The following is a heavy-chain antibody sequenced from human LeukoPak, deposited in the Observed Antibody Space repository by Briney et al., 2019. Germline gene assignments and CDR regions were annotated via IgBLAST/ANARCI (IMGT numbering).Heavy chain of an antibody. D-gene: IGHD3-22*01. CDR2: ISGSGVST. CDR3: AKDLDDSSGFPGGY. J-gene: IGHJ4*02. CDR1: GFSFSDYT. V-gene: IGHV3-43*02. Sequence: GGSLRLSCAGLGFSFSDYTMTWVRQTPEKGLQWVSGISGSGVSTYYAESVKGRFTISRDNSKNSLYLQMNSLRTEDTALYYCAKDLDDSSGFPGGYWGQGTLVTVSS.